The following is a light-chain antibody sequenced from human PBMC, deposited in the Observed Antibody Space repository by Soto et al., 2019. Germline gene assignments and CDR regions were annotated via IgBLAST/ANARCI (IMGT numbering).Light chain of an antibody. CDR3: QHYNSYSEA. CDR2: GAS. Sequence: IQMTHSPSSLSASVGDRVTMTCRASESISTWLAWYQQKPGKAPKLLIYGASSLESGVPPRFSGSGSGTEFTLTISSLQPDDFATYYCQHYNSYSEAFGQGTKVDIK. CDR1: ESISTW. J-gene: IGKJ1*01. V-gene: IGKV1-5*03.